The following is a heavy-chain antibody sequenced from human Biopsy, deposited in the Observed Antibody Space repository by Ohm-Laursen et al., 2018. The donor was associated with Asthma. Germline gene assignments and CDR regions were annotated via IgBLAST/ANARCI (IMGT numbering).Heavy chain of an antibody. D-gene: IGHD3-10*01. Sequence: GPSVKVSCKTSGYTFNSAGITWVRQAPGQGLEWMGWISVYNGNTKVAQKLQDRVTMITDTSTSTAYMELRSLRSDDTAVYFCARAVDYSHYYGIDVWGQGTTVTAS. CDR2: ISVYNGNT. CDR1: GYTFNSAG. V-gene: IGHV1-18*01. CDR3: ARAVDYSHYYGIDV. J-gene: IGHJ6*02.